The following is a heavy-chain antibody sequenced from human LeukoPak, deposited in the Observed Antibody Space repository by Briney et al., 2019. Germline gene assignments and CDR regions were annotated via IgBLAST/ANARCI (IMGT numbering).Heavy chain of an antibody. CDR3: ARDYGEQWPEPIDY. J-gene: IGHJ4*02. CDR2: IYTSGST. V-gene: IGHV4-61*02. D-gene: IGHD6-19*01. CDR1: GGSISSGSYY. Sequence: PSQTLSLTCTVSGGSISSGSYYWSWIRQPAGKGLEWIGRIYTSGSTNYNPSLKSRVTISVDTSKNQFSLKLSSVTAADTAVYYCARDYGEQWPEPIDYWGQGTLVTVSS.